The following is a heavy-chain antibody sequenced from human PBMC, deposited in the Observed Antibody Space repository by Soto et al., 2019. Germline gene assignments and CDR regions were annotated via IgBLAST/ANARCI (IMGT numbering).Heavy chain of an antibody. CDR1: GYTFTGYY. CDR3: ARDLKCYYGSGSYYYYSYGMDV. CDR2: INPNSGGT. Sequence: QVQLVQSGAEVKKPGASVKVSCKASGYTFTGYYMHWVRQAPGQGLEWMGWINPNSGGTNYAQKFQGWVPMTRDTSISTASMELSRLRSDDTAVYYCARDLKCYYGSGSYYYYSYGMDVWGQGTTVTVSS. J-gene: IGHJ6*02. D-gene: IGHD3-10*01. V-gene: IGHV1-2*04.